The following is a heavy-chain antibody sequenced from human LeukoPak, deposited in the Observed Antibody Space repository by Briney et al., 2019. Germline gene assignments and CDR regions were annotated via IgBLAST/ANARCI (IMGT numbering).Heavy chain of an antibody. CDR3: ARGHCRGVGCYSSLYDY. J-gene: IGHJ4*02. Sequence: GGSLRLSCAASGFTFSSYYMSWVRQAPGKGLEWVANIKQDGSEKYYADSVQGRFTISRDNAKNSLYLQMNSLRVEDTAVYYCARGHCRGVGCYSSLYDYGGLEPLVTASS. CDR2: IKQDGSEK. D-gene: IGHD2-15*01. V-gene: IGHV3-7*01. CDR1: GFTFSSYY.